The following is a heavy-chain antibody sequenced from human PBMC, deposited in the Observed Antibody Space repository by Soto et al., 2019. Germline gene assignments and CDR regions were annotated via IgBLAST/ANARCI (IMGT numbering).Heavy chain of an antibody. D-gene: IGHD1-1*01. J-gene: IGHJ4*02. V-gene: IGHV1-2*02. CDR1: GYTLSGYY. CDR3: AILPRLEPFDY. Sequence: QVQLVQSGAEVKKPGASVKVSCKASGYTLSGYYISWVRQAPGQGLEWMGWINPKSGDTKSAQKFQGRVNMTSDTSINPAYTEMNRLRCDDTAVYYCAILPRLEPFDYWGQGTLVTVSS. CDR2: INPKSGDT.